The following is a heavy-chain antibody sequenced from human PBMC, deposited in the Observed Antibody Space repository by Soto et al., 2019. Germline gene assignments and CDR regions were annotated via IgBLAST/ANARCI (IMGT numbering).Heavy chain of an antibody. CDR3: ARERYRYSGSYYYSPQFDY. J-gene: IGHJ4*02. CDR2: IYYSGST. V-gene: IGHV4-31*03. CDR1: GGSISSGGYY. Sequence: SETLSLTCTVSGGSISSGGYYWSWIRQHPGKGLEWIGYIYYSGSTYYNPSLKSRVTISVDTSKNQFSLKLSSVTAADTAVYYCARERYRYSGSYYYSPQFDYWGQGTLVTVSS. D-gene: IGHD1-26*01.